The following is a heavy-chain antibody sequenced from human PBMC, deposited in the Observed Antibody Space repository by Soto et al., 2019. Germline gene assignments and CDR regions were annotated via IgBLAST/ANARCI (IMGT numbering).Heavy chain of an antibody. Sequence: ASVKVSCKASGYTFTGYYMHWVRQAPGQGLEWMGWIDPNSGGTNYAQKFQGWVTMTRDTSISTAYMELSRLRSDDTAVYYCARDVLRMWKLLRGYYYYDMDVWGQGTTVTVSS. CDR2: IDPNSGGT. V-gene: IGHV1-2*04. CDR1: GYTFTGYY. J-gene: IGHJ6*02. D-gene: IGHD1-26*01. CDR3: ARDVLRMWKLLRGYYYYDMDV.